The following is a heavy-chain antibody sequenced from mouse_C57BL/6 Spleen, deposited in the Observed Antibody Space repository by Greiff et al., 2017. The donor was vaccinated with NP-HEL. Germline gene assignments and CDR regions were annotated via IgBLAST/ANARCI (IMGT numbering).Heavy chain of an antibody. CDR3: ARCTTVVEGYWYFDV. J-gene: IGHJ1*03. V-gene: IGHV1-81*01. Sequence: VQLVESGAELARPGASVKLSCKASGYTFTSYGISWVKQRTGQGLEWIGEIYPRSGNTYYNEKFKGKATLTADKSSSTAYMELRSLTSEDAAVYFCARCTTVVEGYWYFDVWGTGTTVTVSS. CDR2: IYPRSGNT. D-gene: IGHD1-1*01. CDR1: GYTFTSYG.